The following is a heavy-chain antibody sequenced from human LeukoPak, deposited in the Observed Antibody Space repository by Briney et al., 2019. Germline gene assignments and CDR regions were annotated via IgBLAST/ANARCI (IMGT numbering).Heavy chain of an antibody. CDR3: ATTVTAGTYRYFQH. CDR2: INAGNGNT. CDR1: GYIFTTYA. D-gene: IGHD4-17*01. J-gene: IGHJ1*01. Sequence: ASVKVSCKASGYIFTTYAMHWVRQAPGQRLEWMGWINAGNGNTKYSQKFQGRATITRDTSASTAYMELSSLRSEDTAVYYCATTVTAGTYRYFQHWGQGTLVTVSS. V-gene: IGHV1-3*01.